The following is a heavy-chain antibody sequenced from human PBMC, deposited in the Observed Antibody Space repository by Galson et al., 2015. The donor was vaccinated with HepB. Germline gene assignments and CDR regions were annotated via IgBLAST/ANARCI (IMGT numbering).Heavy chain of an antibody. J-gene: IGHJ5*02. Sequence: SVKVSCKASGYTFTSYYMHWVRQAPGQGLEWMGIINPSGGSTSYAQKFQGRVTMTRDTSTSTVYMELSSLRSEDTAVYYCARVAGSSGPRGWFDPWGQGTLVTVSS. D-gene: IGHD3-22*01. CDR3: ARVAGSSGPRGWFDP. CDR2: INPSGGST. CDR1: GYTFTSYY. V-gene: IGHV1-46*01.